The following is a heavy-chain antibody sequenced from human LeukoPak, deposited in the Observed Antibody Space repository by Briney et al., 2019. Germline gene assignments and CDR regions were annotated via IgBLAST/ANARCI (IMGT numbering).Heavy chain of an antibody. CDR3: VRDNYYSMDV. V-gene: IGHV3-74*01. J-gene: IGHJ6*02. CDR2: INSGGSST. Sequence: GGSLRLSCAASGFTFSRSWMHWVRHGPGKGLVWVSRINSGGSSTRYADFVKGRFTISRDNAKNTLYLQMNSLRSEDTALYYCVRDNYYSMDVRGQGTTVTVSS. CDR1: GFTFSRSW.